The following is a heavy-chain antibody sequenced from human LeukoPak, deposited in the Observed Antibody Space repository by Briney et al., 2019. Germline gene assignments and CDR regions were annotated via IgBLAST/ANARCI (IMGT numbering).Heavy chain of an antibody. Sequence: GGSLRLSCAASGFTFSSYGMHWVRQAPGKGLEWVAVISYDGSNKYYADSVKGRFTISRDNAKNSLYLQMNSLRAEDTAVYYCARDQSGYRTYYFDYWGQGTLVTVSS. CDR2: ISYDGSNK. CDR3: ARDQSGYRTYYFDY. CDR1: GFTFSSYG. D-gene: IGHD3-22*01. J-gene: IGHJ4*02. V-gene: IGHV3-30*03.